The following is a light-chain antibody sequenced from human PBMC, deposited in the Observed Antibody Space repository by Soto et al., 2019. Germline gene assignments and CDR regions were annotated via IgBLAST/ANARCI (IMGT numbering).Light chain of an antibody. V-gene: IGKV1-33*01. Sequence: DIQMTHSPSSLSASVGARVTITCQASQDISNYLTWYEQKPGKAPKLLIYDASHSDTGVPSRVSGSGSGTDFTFTISSLQPEDIATYYDQQYDNLPPITFGQGTRLAIK. CDR2: DAS. CDR3: QQYDNLPPIT. J-gene: IGKJ5*01. CDR1: QDISNY.